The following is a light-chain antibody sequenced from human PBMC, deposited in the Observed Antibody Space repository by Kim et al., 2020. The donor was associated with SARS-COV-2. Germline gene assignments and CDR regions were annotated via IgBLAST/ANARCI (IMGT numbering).Light chain of an antibody. CDR3: QVWHSGGDRVV. Sequence: SYELTQPPSVSVAPGKTASITCGGDNIGDYRVHWYQQKPGQAPVLLIHSDTDRPSGIPQRFPGSNSGTTATLTIRRIEAGDEADYYCQVWHSGGDRVVFGGGTQLTVL. CDR1: NIGDYR. CDR2: SDT. J-gene: IGLJ2*01. V-gene: IGLV3-21*04.